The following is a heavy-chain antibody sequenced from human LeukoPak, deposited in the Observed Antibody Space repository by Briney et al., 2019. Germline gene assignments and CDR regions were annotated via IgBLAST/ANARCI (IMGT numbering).Heavy chain of an antibody. CDR2: ISYDGSNK. CDR1: GFTFSSYA. CDR3: ASLYSRIWGTINWFDP. Sequence: GGSLRLSCAASGFTFSSYAMHWVRQAPGKGLEWVAVISYDGSNKYYADSVKGRFTISRDNSKNTLYLQMNSLRAEDTAVYYCASLYSRIWGTINWFDPWGQGTLVTVSS. V-gene: IGHV3-30*04. D-gene: IGHD6-13*01. J-gene: IGHJ5*02.